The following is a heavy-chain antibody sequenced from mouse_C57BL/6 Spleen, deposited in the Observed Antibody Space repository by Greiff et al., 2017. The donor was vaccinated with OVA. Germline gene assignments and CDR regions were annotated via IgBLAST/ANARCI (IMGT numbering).Heavy chain of an antibody. CDR1: GYAFSSSW. J-gene: IGHJ3*01. CDR2: IYPGDGDT. V-gene: IGHV1-82*01. D-gene: IGHD6-1*01. CDR3: SSLPY. Sequence: QVQLQQSGPELVKPGASVKISCKASGYAFSSSWMNWVKQRPGKGLEWIGRIYPGDGDTNYHGKFKDKATLTAVKSSSTAYMQLSSLTSEYSAVYFCSSLPYWGQGTLVTVSA.